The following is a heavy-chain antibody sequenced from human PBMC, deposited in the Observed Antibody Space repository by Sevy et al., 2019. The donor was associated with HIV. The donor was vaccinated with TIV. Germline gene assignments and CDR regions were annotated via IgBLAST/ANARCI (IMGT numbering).Heavy chain of an antibody. CDR1: GFTFSNAW. V-gene: IGHV3-15*01. D-gene: IGHD3-3*01. J-gene: IGHJ6*02. Sequence: GGSLRLSCAASGFTFSNAWMSWVRQAPGKGLEWVGRIKSKTDGGTTDYAAPVKGRFTISRDDSNNTLYLQMNSLKTEDTAVYYCTTGASYYDFWSGPFDGMDVWGQGTTVTVSS. CDR2: IKSKTDGGTT. CDR3: TTGASYYDFWSGPFDGMDV.